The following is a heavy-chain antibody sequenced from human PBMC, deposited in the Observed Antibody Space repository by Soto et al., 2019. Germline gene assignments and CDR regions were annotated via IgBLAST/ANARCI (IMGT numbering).Heavy chain of an antibody. J-gene: IGHJ4*02. Sequence: EVQLVESGGGLVQPGGSLRLSCAASGFTVSSNYMSWVRQAPGKGLEWVSVIYSGGSTYYADSVKGRFTISRDNSKNTLYLQMNSLRAEDTAVYYCARGLEWLYPKYYFDYWGQGTLVTVSS. V-gene: IGHV3-66*01. CDR3: ARGLEWLYPKYYFDY. D-gene: IGHD3-3*01. CDR1: GFTVSSNY. CDR2: IYSGGST.